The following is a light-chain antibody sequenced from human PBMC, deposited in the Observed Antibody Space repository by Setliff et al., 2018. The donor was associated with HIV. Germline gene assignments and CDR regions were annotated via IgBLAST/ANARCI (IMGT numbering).Light chain of an antibody. J-gene: IGLJ1*01. CDR2: SNN. CDR1: CSNVGAGYD. CDR3: QSYGRRLSGYV. Sequence: QSVLTQPPSVSGAPGQRVTSSCTGSCSNVGAGYDVQWYQQLPGRAPKLLIFSNNKRPSGVPDRFSGSKSDTSAFLAISGLQGDDEGDYYCQSYGRRLSGYVFGTGTKVTVL. V-gene: IGLV1-40*01.